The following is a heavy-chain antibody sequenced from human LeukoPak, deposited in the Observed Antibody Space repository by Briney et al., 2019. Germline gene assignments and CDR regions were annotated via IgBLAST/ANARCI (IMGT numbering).Heavy chain of an antibody. D-gene: IGHD6-13*01. Sequence: SETLSLTCTVSGGSISSSSYYWGWIRQPPGKGLEWIGSIYYSGSTYYNPSLKSRVTISVDKSKNQFSLKLSSVTAADTAVYYCARQGYSSSWYFDYWGQGTLVTVSS. J-gene: IGHJ4*02. CDR3: ARQGYSSSWYFDY. V-gene: IGHV4-39*01. CDR2: IYYSGST. CDR1: GGSISSSSYY.